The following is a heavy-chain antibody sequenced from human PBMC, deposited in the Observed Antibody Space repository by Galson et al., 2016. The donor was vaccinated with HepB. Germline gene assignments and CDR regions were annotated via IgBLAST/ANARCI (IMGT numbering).Heavy chain of an antibody. CDR1: GFTFSDYY. D-gene: IGHD3-9*01. CDR3: ARGVRNRYDFLTTNPYEPFDI. V-gene: IGHV3-11*06. CDR2: ISSGSSYT. Sequence: SLRLSCSASGFTFSDYYMNWIRQAPGKGLEWISYISSGSSYTRYADSVKGRFTISRDNARNSLYLQMNSLRAEDTAVYYCARGVRNRYDFLTTNPYEPFDIWGHGTMVTVSS. J-gene: IGHJ3*02.